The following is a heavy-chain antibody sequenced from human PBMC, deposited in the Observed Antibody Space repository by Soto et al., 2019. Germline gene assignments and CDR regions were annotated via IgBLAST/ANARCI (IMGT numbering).Heavy chain of an antibody. Sequence: PGGSPRLSCMASGFPSSTYGFSTYAMTWVRQPPGKGLEWVSVITGSGSHSYYADSVKGRFTISRDNSRNTLFLQMDSLRADDTAVYFCAKGTSSEFLLSFDDWGHGTLVTVSS. CDR1: GFPSSTYGFSTYA. D-gene: IGHD3-10*01. CDR3: AKGTSSEFLLSFDD. V-gene: IGHV3-23*01. J-gene: IGHJ4*01. CDR2: ITGSGSHS.